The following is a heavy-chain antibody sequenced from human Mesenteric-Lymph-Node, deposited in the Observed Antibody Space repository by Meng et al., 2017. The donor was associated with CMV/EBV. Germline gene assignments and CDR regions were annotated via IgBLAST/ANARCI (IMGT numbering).Heavy chain of an antibody. D-gene: IGHD3-3*01. CDR1: GYTFTSYG. CDR2: ISAYNGNT. V-gene: IGHV1-18*01. CDR3: ARGGTYYDFWSGYYYYGMDV. J-gene: IGHJ6*02. Sequence: ASAKVSCKASGYTFTSYGISWVRQAPGQGLEWMGWISAYNGNTNYAQKLQSRVTMTTDTSTSTAYMELRSLRSDDTAVYYCARGGTYYDFWSGYYYYGMDVWGQGTTVTVSS.